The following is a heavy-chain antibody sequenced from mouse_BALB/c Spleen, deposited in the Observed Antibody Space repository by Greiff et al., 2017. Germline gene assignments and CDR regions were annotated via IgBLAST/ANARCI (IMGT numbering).Heavy chain of an antibody. Sequence: EVKLMESGGDLVKPGGSLKLSCAASGFTFSSYGMSWVRQTPDKRLEWVATISSGGSYTYYPDSVKGRFTISRDNAKNTLYLQMSSLKSEDTAMYYCARQPRATGFAYWGQGTLVTVSA. J-gene: IGHJ3*01. D-gene: IGHD3-1*01. V-gene: IGHV5-6*01. CDR1: GFTFSSYG. CDR3: ARQPRATGFAY. CDR2: ISSGGSYT.